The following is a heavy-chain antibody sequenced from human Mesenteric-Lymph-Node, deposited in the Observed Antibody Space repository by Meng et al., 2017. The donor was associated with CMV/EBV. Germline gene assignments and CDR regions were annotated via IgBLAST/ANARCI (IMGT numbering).Heavy chain of an antibody. CDR1: TFSSYA. Sequence: TFSSYAISWVRQAPGQGLEWMGGIIPIFGTANYEQKFQGRVTITTDESTSTAYMGLSSLRSEDTAVYYCASGYCSSTSCYTLNWFDPWGQGTLVTVSS. D-gene: IGHD2-2*02. CDR3: ASGYCSSTSCYTLNWFDP. V-gene: IGHV1-69*05. CDR2: IIPIFGTA. J-gene: IGHJ5*02.